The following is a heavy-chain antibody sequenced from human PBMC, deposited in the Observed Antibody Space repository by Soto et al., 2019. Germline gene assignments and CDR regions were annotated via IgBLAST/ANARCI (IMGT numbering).Heavy chain of an antibody. J-gene: IGHJ5*02. CDR2: IYPGDSDT. CDR3: ARHGARGPEVRGWFDP. D-gene: IGHD1-26*01. V-gene: IGHV5-51*01. CDR1: GYSFTSYW. Sequence: ESLTISRKGSGYSFTSYWIGLVRQMPGKGLEWMGIIYPGDSDTRYSPSFQGQVTISADKSISTAYLQWSSLKASDTAMYYCARHGARGPEVRGWFDPWGQGTLVTVSS.